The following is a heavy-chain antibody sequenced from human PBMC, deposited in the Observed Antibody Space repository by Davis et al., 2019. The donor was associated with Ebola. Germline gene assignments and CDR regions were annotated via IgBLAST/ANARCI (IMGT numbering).Heavy chain of an antibody. Sequence: GGSLRLSCAASGFTFSSYGMHWVRQAPRKGLEWVAAIWYDGSNKYYADSVKGRFTISRDNSKNTLYLQMNSLRAEDTAVYYCATTQWLREFDNWGQGTLVTVSS. J-gene: IGHJ4*02. D-gene: IGHD6-19*01. V-gene: IGHV3-33*01. CDR1: GFTFSSYG. CDR3: ATTQWLREFDN. CDR2: IWYDGSNK.